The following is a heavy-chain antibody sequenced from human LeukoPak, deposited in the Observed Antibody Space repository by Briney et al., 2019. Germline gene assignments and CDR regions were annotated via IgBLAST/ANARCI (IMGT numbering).Heavy chain of an antibody. Sequence: ASVKVSCKASGYTFTGYYMHWVRQAPGQGLEWMGWINPNSGGTNYAQKFQGRVTMTRDTSISTAYMELSSLRSEDTAVYYCASTLYYYDSSGLPNFDYWGQGTLVTVSS. CDR2: INPNSGGT. J-gene: IGHJ4*02. V-gene: IGHV1-2*02. CDR3: ASTLYYYDSSGLPNFDY. D-gene: IGHD3-22*01. CDR1: GYTFTGYY.